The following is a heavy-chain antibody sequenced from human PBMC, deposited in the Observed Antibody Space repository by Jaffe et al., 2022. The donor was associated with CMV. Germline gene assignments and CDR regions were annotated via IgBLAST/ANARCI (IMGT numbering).Heavy chain of an antibody. CDR3: ARVGLYYYGSGSYYNGDAFDI. V-gene: IGHV1-18*01. Sequence: QVQLVQSGAEVKKPGASVKVSCKASGYTFTSYGISWVRQAPGQGLEWMGWISAYNGNTNYAQKLQGRVTMTTDTSTSTAYMELRSLRSDDTAVYYCARVGLYYYGSGSYYNGDAFDIWGQGTMVTVSS. CDR1: GYTFTSYG. J-gene: IGHJ3*02. CDR2: ISAYNGNT. D-gene: IGHD3-10*01.